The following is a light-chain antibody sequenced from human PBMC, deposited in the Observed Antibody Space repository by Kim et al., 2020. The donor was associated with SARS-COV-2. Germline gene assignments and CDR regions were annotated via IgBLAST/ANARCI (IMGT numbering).Light chain of an antibody. CDR3: QVWDSSTV. Sequence: VALGQTARITCGGNNIGTKNVHWYQQKPGQAPVLVIYRDINRPSGIPERFSGSNSGNTATLTISRVQAGDEADYYCQVWDSSTVFGGGTKVTVL. V-gene: IGLV3-9*01. CDR2: RDI. CDR1: NIGTKN. J-gene: IGLJ3*02.